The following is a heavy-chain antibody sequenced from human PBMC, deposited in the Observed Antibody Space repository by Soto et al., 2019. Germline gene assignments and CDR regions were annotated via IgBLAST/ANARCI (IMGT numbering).Heavy chain of an antibody. CDR1: GFTFSSSE. CDR2: IHPSGQPI. Sequence: EVQLVESGGGLIQPGGSLRLSCAASGFTFSSSEMYWVRQAPGMGLEWVSYIHPSGQPIFYADSVKGRFTISRDNAKNSLYLQMSSLRAEDSAVYYCARRASRWGQGTMVTVSS. D-gene: IGHD1-26*01. J-gene: IGHJ3*01. CDR3: ARRASR. V-gene: IGHV3-48*03.